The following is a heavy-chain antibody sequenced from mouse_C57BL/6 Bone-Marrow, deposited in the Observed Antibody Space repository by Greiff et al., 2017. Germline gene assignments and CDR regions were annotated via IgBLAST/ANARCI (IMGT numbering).Heavy chain of an antibody. CDR3: ARALLLRSRLFDD. J-gene: IGHJ2*01. D-gene: IGHD1-1*01. CDR1: GFTFSSYA. CDR2: ISDGGSYT. Sequence: EVMLVESGGGLVKPGGSLKLSCAASGFTFSSYAMSWVRQTPEKRLEWVATISDGGSYTYYPDNVKGRFTISRDNAKNNLYLRMGHLKSEDKAMYYCARALLLRSRLFDDWGKGTTLTVSS. V-gene: IGHV5-4*03.